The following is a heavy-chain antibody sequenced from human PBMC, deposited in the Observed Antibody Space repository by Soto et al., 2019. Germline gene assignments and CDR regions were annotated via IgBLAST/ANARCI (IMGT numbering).Heavy chain of an antibody. CDR2: SYHSGST. Sequence: QVQLQESGPGLVKPSGTLSLTCAVSGGSISSSNWWSWVRQPPGKGLEWIGESYHSGSTNYNPSLKSRVTISVDKSKNQFSLKLSSVTAADTAVYYCARDGTDDSSGYYPGYYFDYWGQGTLVTVSS. D-gene: IGHD3-22*01. CDR1: GGSISSSNW. CDR3: ARDGTDDSSGYYPGYYFDY. V-gene: IGHV4-4*02. J-gene: IGHJ4*02.